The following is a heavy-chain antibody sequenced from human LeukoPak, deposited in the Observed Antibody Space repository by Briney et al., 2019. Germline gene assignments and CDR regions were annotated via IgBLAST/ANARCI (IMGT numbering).Heavy chain of an antibody. CDR1: GFTFSSYA. CDR2: INGRGDNT. J-gene: IGHJ5*02. CDR3: AKDRVSPGFNLFDP. V-gene: IGHV3-23*01. Sequence: GGSLRLSCAASGFTFSSYAMNWVRQAPGKGLEWVSAINGRGDNTCYADSVKGRFTISRDNSKSTLFLQMNSLRAEDTAIYYCAKDRVSPGFNLFDPWGQGTLVTVSS. D-gene: IGHD2/OR15-2a*01.